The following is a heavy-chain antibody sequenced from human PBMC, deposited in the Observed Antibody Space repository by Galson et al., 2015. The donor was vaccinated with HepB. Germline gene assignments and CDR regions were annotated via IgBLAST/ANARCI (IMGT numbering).Heavy chain of an antibody. CDR3: FLSSHLWFGELLGYFDY. CDR2: ISSSGSTI. J-gene: IGHJ4*02. CDR1: GFTFSDYY. Sequence: SLRLSCAASGFTFSDYYMSWIRQAPGKGLEWVSYISSSGSTIYYADSVKGRFTISRDNAKNSLYLQMNSLRAEDTAVYYCFLSSHLWFGELLGYFDYWGQGTLVTVSS. D-gene: IGHD3-10*01. V-gene: IGHV3-11*01.